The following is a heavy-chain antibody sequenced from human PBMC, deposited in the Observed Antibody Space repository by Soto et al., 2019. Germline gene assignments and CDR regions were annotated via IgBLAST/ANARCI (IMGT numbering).Heavy chain of an antibody. CDR2: INPNSGGT. Sequence: ASVKVSCKASGYTFTGYYMHWVRQAPGQGLEWMGWINPNSGGTNYAQKFQGWVTMTRDTSISTAYMELSRPRSDDTAVYYCARRQQLAYGMDVWGQGTTVTVSS. V-gene: IGHV1-2*04. CDR1: GYTFTGYY. D-gene: IGHD6-13*01. J-gene: IGHJ6*02. CDR3: ARRQQLAYGMDV.